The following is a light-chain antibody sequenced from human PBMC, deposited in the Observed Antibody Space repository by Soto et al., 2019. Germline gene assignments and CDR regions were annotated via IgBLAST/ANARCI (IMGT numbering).Light chain of an antibody. J-gene: IGLJ3*02. CDR1: SGSVSTTYY. CDR2: STN. CDR3: VLYMCSGISV. Sequence: QTVVTQEPSFSVSPGGTVTLTCGLSSGSVSTTYYPSWYQQTPGQAPRTLIYSTNTRSSGVPDRFSGSILGNKAALTITGAQPDDESDYYCVLYMCSGISVFGGGTKLTVL. V-gene: IGLV8-61*01.